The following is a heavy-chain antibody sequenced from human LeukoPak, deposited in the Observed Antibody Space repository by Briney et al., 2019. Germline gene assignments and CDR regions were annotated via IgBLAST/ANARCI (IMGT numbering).Heavy chain of an antibody. CDR2: IHNDYRT. CDR1: GFTVSSNF. CDR3: ARGSTGDRVLWIGY. J-gene: IGHJ4*02. Sequence: GGSLRLSCAASGFTVSSNFMHWVRQAPGKGLEWVAGIHNDYRTFYADSVKGRFTISRDNSKNTLYLQMNSLRAEDTAVYYCARGSTGDRVLWIGYWGQGTLVTVSS. V-gene: IGHV3-53*01. D-gene: IGHD7-27*01.